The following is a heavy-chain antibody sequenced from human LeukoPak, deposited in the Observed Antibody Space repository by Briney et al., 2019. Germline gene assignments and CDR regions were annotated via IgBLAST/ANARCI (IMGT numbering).Heavy chain of an antibody. D-gene: IGHD5-18*01. CDR2: IDYSGGSS. Sequence: GGSLRLSCAASGFTFSSYAMSWVRQAPGKGLEWVSSIDYSGGSSYYADSVKGRFTISRDDSKNTLYLQLNSLRAEDTAVYYCARARSSYGYGDAFDIWGQGTMVTVSS. J-gene: IGHJ3*02. V-gene: IGHV3-23*01. CDR1: GFTFSSYA. CDR3: ARARSSYGYGDAFDI.